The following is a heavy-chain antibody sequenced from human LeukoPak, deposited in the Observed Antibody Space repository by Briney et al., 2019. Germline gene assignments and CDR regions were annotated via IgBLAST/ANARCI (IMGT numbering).Heavy chain of an antibody. Sequence: SETLSLTCTVSGGSISSYYWSWIRQPPGKGLEWIGYIYYSGSTNYNPSLKSRVTISVDTSKNQFSLKLGSVTAADTAVYYCAREFTRSGYPYYFDYWGQGTLVTVSS. V-gene: IGHV4-59*01. D-gene: IGHD3-22*01. CDR2: IYYSGST. CDR1: GGSISSYY. J-gene: IGHJ4*02. CDR3: AREFTRSGYPYYFDY.